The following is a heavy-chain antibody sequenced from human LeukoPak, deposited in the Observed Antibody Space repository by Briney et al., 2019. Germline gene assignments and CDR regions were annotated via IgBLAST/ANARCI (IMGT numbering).Heavy chain of an antibody. D-gene: IGHD4-17*01. CDR2: IIPILGIA. V-gene: IGHV1-69*04. J-gene: IGHJ4*02. Sequence: GASVKVSCKASGGTFSSYAISWVRQAPGQGLEWMGRIIPILGIANYAQKFQGRVTITADKSTSTAYMELSSLRSEDTAVYYCARDSDYGDYLYYFDYWGQGTLVIVSS. CDR3: ARDSDYGDYLYYFDY. CDR1: GGTFSSYA.